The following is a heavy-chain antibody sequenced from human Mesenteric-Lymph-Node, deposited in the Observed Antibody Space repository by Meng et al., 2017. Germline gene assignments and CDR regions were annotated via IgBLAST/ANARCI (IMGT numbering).Heavy chain of an antibody. CDR3: ARGVYYYESSGDYFDY. V-gene: IGHV4-4*07. CDR1: GGSISSYY. J-gene: IGHJ4*02. Sequence: SETLSLTCTVSGGSISSYYWSWIRQPAGKRLEWIGRIYTSGSTNYNPSPKSRVTMSVDTSKNQFSLKLSSVTAAETAVYYCARGVYYYESSGDYFDYWGQGMVVTFSS. D-gene: IGHD3-22*01. CDR2: IYTSGST.